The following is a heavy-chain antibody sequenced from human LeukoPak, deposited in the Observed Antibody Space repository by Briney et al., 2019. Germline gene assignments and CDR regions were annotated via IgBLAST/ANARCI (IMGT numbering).Heavy chain of an antibody. CDR2: IKSDGQIT. Sequence: PGGSLRLSCAASGFTFNNYWMHWVRQAPGKGLVWVSRIKSDGQITTYADSVKGRFTTSRDNAKNTFYLQMNSLRAEDTAVYFCTRDSALLGVAFDLWGQGTVVTVSS. D-gene: IGHD2-15*01. CDR1: GFTFNNYW. V-gene: IGHV3-74*01. CDR3: TRDSALLGVAFDL. J-gene: IGHJ3*01.